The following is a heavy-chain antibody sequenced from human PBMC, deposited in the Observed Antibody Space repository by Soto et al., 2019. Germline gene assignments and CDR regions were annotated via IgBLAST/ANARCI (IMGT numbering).Heavy chain of an antibody. J-gene: IGHJ4*02. CDR2: ISGYNGNT. V-gene: IGHV1-18*01. D-gene: IGHD4-17*01. CDR3: ARFGVSAYGHYPYQPQYY. Sequence: QVQLVQSGAEVKKPGASVKVSCKASGYTFTSYGISWVRQAPGQGLEWMGWISGYNGNTDYAQKLQGRVTMTTDTPTRPSYMDLRSLRSDHTAVYYCARFGVSAYGHYPYQPQYYLRQGTLVTLSS. CDR1: GYTFTSYG.